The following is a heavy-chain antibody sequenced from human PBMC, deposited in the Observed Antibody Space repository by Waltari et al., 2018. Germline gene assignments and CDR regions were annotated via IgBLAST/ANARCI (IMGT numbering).Heavy chain of an antibody. Sequence: EVQLLESGGGLVQPGGSLRLSCAASGFTFSSYAMSWVRQAPGKGLEWVSAISGSGGSTYYADSVKGRFTISRDNSKNTLYLQMNSLRAEDTAVYYCVYDSSGYYYQFDYWGQGTLVTVSS. J-gene: IGHJ4*02. V-gene: IGHV3-23*01. CDR2: ISGSGGST. D-gene: IGHD3-22*01. CDR3: VYDSSGYYYQFDY. CDR1: GFTFSSYA.